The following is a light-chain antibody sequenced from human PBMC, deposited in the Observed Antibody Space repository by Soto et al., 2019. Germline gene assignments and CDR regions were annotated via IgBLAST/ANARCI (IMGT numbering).Light chain of an antibody. Sequence: EIVMTQSPATLSVSPGERATLSCRASQSVSSNLAWYQQKPGQAPRLLIYGASTRATGIPARFSGSGSGTDFTLTIRSLQSEDFAVYYCQRYNNWPPSTFGQGTKLEIK. J-gene: IGKJ2*01. CDR1: QSVSSN. CDR3: QRYNNWPPST. CDR2: GAS. V-gene: IGKV3-15*01.